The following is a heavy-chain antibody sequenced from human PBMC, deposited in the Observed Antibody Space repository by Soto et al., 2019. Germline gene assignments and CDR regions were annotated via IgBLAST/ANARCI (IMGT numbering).Heavy chain of an antibody. V-gene: IGHV1-3*01. J-gene: IGHJ4*02. D-gene: IGHD3-3*01. Sequence: PSVKVSCKASGYTFTSYAMHWVRQAPGQRLEWMGWINAGNGNTKYSQKFQGRVTITRDTSASTAYMELSSLRSEDTAVYYCARDPGGTDFAEWTYYFDYWGQGTLVTVSS. CDR1: GYTFTSYA. CDR2: INAGNGNT. CDR3: ARDPGGTDFAEWTYYFDY.